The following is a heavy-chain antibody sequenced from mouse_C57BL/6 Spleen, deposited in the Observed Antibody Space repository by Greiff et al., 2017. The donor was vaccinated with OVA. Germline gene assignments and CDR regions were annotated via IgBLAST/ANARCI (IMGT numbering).Heavy chain of an antibody. V-gene: IGHV2-6-1*01. CDR3: ARHNYDGWDCDY. D-gene: IGHD1-1*01. Sequence: QVQLKESGPGLVAPSQSLSITCTVSGFSLTSYGVTWVRQPPGKGLEWLGVIWSGGSKTYNYALKSRLSINKDNSKTQVFLKMNRLQTDDTAMYYCARHNYDGWDCDYWGQGTTLTVSS. CDR1: GFSLTSYG. J-gene: IGHJ2*01. CDR2: IWSGGSK.